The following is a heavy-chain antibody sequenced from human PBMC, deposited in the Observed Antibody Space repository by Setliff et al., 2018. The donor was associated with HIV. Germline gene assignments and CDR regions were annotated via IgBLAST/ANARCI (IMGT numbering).Heavy chain of an antibody. J-gene: IGHJ4*02. CDR2: IFSSGST. Sequence: SETLSLTCTVSGGSISSYCWNWIRQSPGRGLEWIGFIFSSGSTKYNPSLQSRVTISVDTSKNQFSLNLSSVTAADTAVYYCATTRPISTGYPGFFDSWGQGIVVTVSS. V-gene: IGHV4-4*09. D-gene: IGHD3-9*01. CDR3: ATTRPISTGYPGFFDS. CDR1: GGSISSYC.